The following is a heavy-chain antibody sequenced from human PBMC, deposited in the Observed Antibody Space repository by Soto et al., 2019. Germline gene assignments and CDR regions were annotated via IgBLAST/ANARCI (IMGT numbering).Heavy chain of an antibody. Sequence: TSETLSLTCTVSGGSISGNYWSWIRQPPGKGLEWIGYIYDSGSASGSTNYHPSLKSRVTILLDTSKNQLSLRLSSVTAADTAVYYCAKDRGGSIWSTRLFYGMDDWGQGTAVTVSS. CDR3: AKDRGGSIWSTRLFYGMDD. CDR2: IYDSGSASGST. D-gene: IGHD1-26*01. J-gene: IGHJ6*02. CDR1: GGSISGNY. V-gene: IGHV4-4*08.